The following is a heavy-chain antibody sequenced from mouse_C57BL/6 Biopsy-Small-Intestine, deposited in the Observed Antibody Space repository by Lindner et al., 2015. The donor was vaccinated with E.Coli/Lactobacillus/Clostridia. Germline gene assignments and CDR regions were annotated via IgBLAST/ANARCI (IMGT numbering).Heavy chain of an antibody. Sequence: SVKVSCKASGGSLGTHGSAGCDRPLDKGLNGWETSSLFGSPDYAQEFQGRVTVSADESTDTVYMELNSLRVEDTAVYYCAGGWLQLRGYYFSYWGQGTLVTVSS. CDR1: GGSLGTHG. D-gene: IGHD3-1*01. CDR2: SSLFGSP. J-gene: IGHJ4*01. V-gene: IGHV1-55*01. CDR3: AGGWLQLRGYYFSY.